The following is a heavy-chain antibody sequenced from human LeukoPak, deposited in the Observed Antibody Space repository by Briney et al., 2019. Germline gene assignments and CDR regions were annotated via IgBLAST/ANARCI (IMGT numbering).Heavy chain of an antibody. Sequence: ASVKVSCKVSGYTLTELSMHWVRQAPGKGLEWMGGFDPEDGETIYAQKFQGRVTMTEDTSTDTAYMELSSLRSEDTAVYYCATLSSGYDYFGYWGQGTLVTVSS. J-gene: IGHJ4*02. CDR3: ATLSSGYDYFGY. V-gene: IGHV1-24*01. CDR1: GYTLTELS. CDR2: FDPEDGET. D-gene: IGHD5-12*01.